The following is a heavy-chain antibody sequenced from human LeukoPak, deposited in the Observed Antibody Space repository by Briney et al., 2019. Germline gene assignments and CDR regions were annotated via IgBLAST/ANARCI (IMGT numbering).Heavy chain of an antibody. CDR3: ARDRRPGGGEDHSPLLDS. Sequence: GGSLRLSCAASGFTISTYWMHWVRQAPGEGLVWVSRISTNGSITSYADSVKGRFTISRDNAKNTLHLQMNSLRAEDTAVYYCARDRRPGGGEDHSPLLDSRGQGTPVTVSS. J-gene: IGHJ4*02. V-gene: IGHV3-74*01. CDR2: ISTNGSIT. D-gene: IGHD3-16*01. CDR1: GFTISTYW.